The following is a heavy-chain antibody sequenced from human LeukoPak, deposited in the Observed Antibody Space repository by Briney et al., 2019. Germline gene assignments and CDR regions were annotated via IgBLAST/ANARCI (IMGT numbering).Heavy chain of an antibody. CDR3: ARRPTYDYVWGSYRSYYFDY. D-gene: IGHD3-16*02. J-gene: IGHJ4*02. Sequence: SETLSLTCTVYGGSFSGYYWSWIRQPPGKGLEWIGEINHSGSTNYNPSLKSRVTISVDTSKNQFSLKLSSVTAADTAVYYCARRPTYDYVWGSYRSYYFDYWGQGTLVTVSP. V-gene: IGHV4-34*01. CDR1: GGSFSGYY. CDR2: INHSGST.